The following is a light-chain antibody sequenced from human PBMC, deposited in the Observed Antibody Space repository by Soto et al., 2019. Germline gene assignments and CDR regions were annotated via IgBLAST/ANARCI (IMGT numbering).Light chain of an antibody. CDR3: QRYDTCTRT. Sequence: DIQMTQSPSTLSASVGDRVTITCRASQSISSWLAWYQQKPGKAPRLLIYKASTLEGGVPSRFSGSGSGTEFTLTISSLQPDDFATYYCQRYDTCTRTFGQGTKVEIK. J-gene: IGKJ1*01. CDR2: KAS. CDR1: QSISSW. V-gene: IGKV1-5*03.